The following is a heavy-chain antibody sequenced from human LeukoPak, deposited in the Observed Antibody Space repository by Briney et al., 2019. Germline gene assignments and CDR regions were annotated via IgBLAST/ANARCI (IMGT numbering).Heavy chain of an antibody. Sequence: GESLKISCKGSGYSFTSYWIGWVRQMPGKGLEWMGIIYAGDSDTRYSPSFQGQVTISVDRSISTAYLQWSSLQASDTAMYYCARAIGTSQFYFYYGMDVWGQGTTVTVSS. CDR3: ARAIGTSQFYFYYGMDV. CDR1: GYSFTSYW. V-gene: IGHV5-51*01. J-gene: IGHJ6*02. D-gene: IGHD2-2*01. CDR2: IYAGDSDT.